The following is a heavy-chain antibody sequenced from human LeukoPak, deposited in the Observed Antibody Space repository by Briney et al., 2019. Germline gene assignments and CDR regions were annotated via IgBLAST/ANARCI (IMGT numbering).Heavy chain of an antibody. Sequence: ASVKVSCKASGYTFTGYYMHWVRQAPGQGLEWMGWINPNSGGTNYAQKFQGRVTMTRNTSISTAYMELSSLRSEDTAVYYCARGLLDAFDIWGQGTMVTVSS. V-gene: IGHV1-2*02. D-gene: IGHD1-26*01. CDR3: ARGLLDAFDI. CDR2: INPNSGGT. CDR1: GYTFTGYY. J-gene: IGHJ3*02.